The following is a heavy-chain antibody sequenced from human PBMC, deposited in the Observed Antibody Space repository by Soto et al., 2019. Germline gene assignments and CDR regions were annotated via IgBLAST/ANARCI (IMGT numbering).Heavy chain of an antibody. CDR2: IYHSGST. D-gene: IGHD6-13*01. CDR3: ARGGVAAAAMGTLWFDP. J-gene: IGHJ5*02. Sequence: QVQLQESGPGLVKPSGTLSLTCAVSGGSISSSNWWSWVRQPPGKGLEWIGEIYHSGSTNYNPSLKSRVTIAVDKSKNQFSLKLSSVTAADTAVYYCARGGVAAAAMGTLWFDPWGQGTLVTVSS. V-gene: IGHV4-4*02. CDR1: GGSISSSNW.